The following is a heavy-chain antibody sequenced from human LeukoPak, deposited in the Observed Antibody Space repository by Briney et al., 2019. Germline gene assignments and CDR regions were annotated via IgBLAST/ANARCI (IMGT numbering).Heavy chain of an antibody. Sequence: GASVKVSCKSSGGTFSSYAITWVRQAPGQGLEWMGGIIPIFGTAKYAQKFQGRVTIIADESTSIACMELSSLRSEDTAVYYCARGAFYYDSSGYYLAASFDYWGQGTLVTVSS. J-gene: IGHJ4*02. V-gene: IGHV1-69*13. CDR3: ARGAFYYDSSGYYLAASFDY. D-gene: IGHD3-22*01. CDR1: GGTFSSYA. CDR2: IIPIFGTA.